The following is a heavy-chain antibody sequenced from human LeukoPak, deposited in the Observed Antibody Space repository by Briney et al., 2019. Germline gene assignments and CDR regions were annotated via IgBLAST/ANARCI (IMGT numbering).Heavy chain of an antibody. D-gene: IGHD2-2*01. CDR2: IYRSGST. CDR3: DIVVVPAASSYFDY. Sequence: SETLSLTCTVSGYSISSGYYWGWIRQPPGKGLEWIGSIYRSGSTYYNPSLKSRVTISVDTSKNQFSLKLSSVTAADTAVYYCDIVVVPAASSYFDYWGQGTLVTVSS. J-gene: IGHJ4*02. CDR1: GYSISSGYY. V-gene: IGHV4-38-2*02.